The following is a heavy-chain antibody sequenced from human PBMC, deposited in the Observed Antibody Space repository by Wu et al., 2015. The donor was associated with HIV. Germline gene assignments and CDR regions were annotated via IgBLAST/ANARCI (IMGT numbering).Heavy chain of an antibody. V-gene: IGHV1-2*02. J-gene: IGHJ4*02. CDR1: GYTFTGFY. Sequence: QVQLVQSGAEVMKPGASVKVSCKASGYTFTGFYMHWVRQVPGQGLEWMGWFNPNNGGTKYAQKFEGRVTLTTDTSISTAYMELSRLRPDDTAVYYCARDVYYDFWSGDYTGYFDYWGQGTLVTVSS. D-gene: IGHD3-3*01. CDR3: ARDVYYDFWSGDYTGYFDY. CDR2: FNPNNGGT.